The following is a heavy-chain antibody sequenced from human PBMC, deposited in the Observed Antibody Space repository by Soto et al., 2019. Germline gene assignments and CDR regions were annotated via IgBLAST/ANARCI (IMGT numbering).Heavy chain of an antibody. J-gene: IGHJ6*02. CDR2: INTYNVNT. CDR3: AMVDVYVTPSPQDV. Sequence: ASVKVSCKASGYTFTRYGIGWARQAPGQGLEWMGWINTYNVNTNYAQNVQGRVTLTTDTSTSTAYMELRSLRSNDTAIYYCAMVDVYVTPSPQDVWGQGTTVTVSS. V-gene: IGHV1-18*01. D-gene: IGHD3-16*01. CDR1: GYTFTRYG.